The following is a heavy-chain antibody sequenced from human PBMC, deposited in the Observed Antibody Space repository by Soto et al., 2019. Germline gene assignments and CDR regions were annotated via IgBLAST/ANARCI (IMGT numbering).Heavy chain of an antibody. CDR3: ASVAARRFYYYYGMDV. Sequence: SETLSLTCAVYGGSFSGYYWSWIRQPPGKGLEWIGEINHSGSTNYNPSLKSRVTISVDTSKNQFSLKLSSVTAADTAVYYCASVAARRFYYYYGMDVWGQGTTVTVSS. CDR2: INHSGST. D-gene: IGHD6-6*01. CDR1: GGSFSGYY. J-gene: IGHJ6*02. V-gene: IGHV4-34*01.